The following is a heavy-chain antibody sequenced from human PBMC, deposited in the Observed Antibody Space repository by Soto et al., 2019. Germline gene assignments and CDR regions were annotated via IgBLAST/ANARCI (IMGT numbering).Heavy chain of an antibody. D-gene: IGHD3-22*01. CDR3: ARRSRVVVITPHGAFAI. CDR1: VVSVSSGSYY. Sequence: KPSETLSLTCTFSVVSVSSGSYYCSWIRQPPWKGLEWIGYIYYSGSTNYNPSLKSRVTISVDTSKNQFSLKLSSVTAADTAVYYCARRSRVVVITPHGAFAIGAQGTKVPVS. CDR2: IYYSGST. V-gene: IGHV4-61*01. J-gene: IGHJ3*02.